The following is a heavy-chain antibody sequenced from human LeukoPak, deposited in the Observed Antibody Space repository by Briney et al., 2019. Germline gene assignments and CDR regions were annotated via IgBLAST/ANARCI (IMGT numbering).Heavy chain of an antibody. CDR3: ARVPTVTFFDY. CDR1: GGSIIGTNYF. J-gene: IGHJ4*02. CDR2: LSYSGRT. V-gene: IGHV4-39*07. D-gene: IGHD4-17*01. Sequence: PSETLSLTCSVSGGSIIGTNYFWGWIRQPPGKGLEWVGSLSYSGRTFYNPSLKSRVTISLDTPKNQFSLKLSSVTAADTAVYYCARVPTVTFFDYWGQGTLVTVSS.